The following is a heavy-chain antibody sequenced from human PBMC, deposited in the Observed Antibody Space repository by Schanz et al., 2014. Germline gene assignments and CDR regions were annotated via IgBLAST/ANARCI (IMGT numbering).Heavy chain of an antibody. CDR2: ISSKGDMT. V-gene: IGHV3-64*01. J-gene: IGHJ4*02. CDR3: ARDSRYYLFDY. D-gene: IGHD3-22*01. Sequence: EVQLVESGGGLVQPGGSLSLSCSASGFTFSIYPMHWVRQAPGKGLEYVSSISSKGDMTFYGSSEKGRFTISRDNSKNTLYLQLGRLSAEDTAVYFCARDSRYYLFDYWGQGALVTVSS. CDR1: GFTFSIYP.